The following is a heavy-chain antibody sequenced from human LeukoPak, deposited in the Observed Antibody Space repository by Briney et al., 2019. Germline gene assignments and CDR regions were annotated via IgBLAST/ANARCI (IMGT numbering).Heavy chain of an antibody. CDR3: ASGRFYEWLLSY. J-gene: IGHJ4*02. V-gene: IGHV1-8*01. CDR2: MNPNSGNT. Sequence: ASVKVSCKASGYTFTTYDVNWVRQATGQGLEWMGRMNPNSGNTDYALKFQGRVSMTRDSSISTAYMELSSLTSEDTAVYYCASGRFYEWLLSYWGQGTLVTVSS. CDR1: GYTFTTYD. D-gene: IGHD3-3*01.